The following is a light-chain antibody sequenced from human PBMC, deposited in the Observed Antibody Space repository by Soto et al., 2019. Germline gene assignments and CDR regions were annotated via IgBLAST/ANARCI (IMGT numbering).Light chain of an antibody. V-gene: IGKV1-9*01. CDR1: QGISTY. J-gene: IGKJ1*01. Sequence: TQLPKSPSSISSSVVAIFTITGLASQGISTYLAWYQQKPGKAPKLLIYAASTLQSGVPSRFSGSGSGTDFTLTITGLQPEDFATYYCQQLTSYSWTCGQGNTGDIK. CDR2: AAS. CDR3: QQLTSYSWT.